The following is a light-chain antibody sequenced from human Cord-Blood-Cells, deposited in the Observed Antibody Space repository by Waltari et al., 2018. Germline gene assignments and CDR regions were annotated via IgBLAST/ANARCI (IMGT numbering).Light chain of an antibody. CDR1: SGSIASNY. J-gene: IGLJ3*02. V-gene: IGLV6-57*03. CDR2: EDN. Sequence: NFMLTQPHSVSESPGKTVTISCTRSSGSIASNYVQWYQQRPGSAPTPVIYEDNQRPSGGPDRFSGSIDSSSNSASLTISGLKTEDEADYYCQSYDSSPWVFGGGTKLTVL. CDR3: QSYDSSPWV.